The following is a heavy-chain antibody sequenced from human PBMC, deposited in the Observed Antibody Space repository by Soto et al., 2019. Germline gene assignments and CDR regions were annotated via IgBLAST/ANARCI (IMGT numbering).Heavy chain of an antibody. CDR2: IYPGDSDT. D-gene: IGHD2-2*01. CDR3: ARHGEYCSSTSCYGSSYYYYYYMDV. CDR1: GYSFTSYW. V-gene: IGHV5-51*01. Sequence: PGESLKISCKGSGYSFTSYWIGWVRQMPGKGLEWMGIIYPGDSDTRYSPSFQGQVTISADKSISTAYLQWSSLKASDTAMYYCARHGEYCSSTSCYGSSYYYYYYMDVWGKGTTVTVS. J-gene: IGHJ6*03.